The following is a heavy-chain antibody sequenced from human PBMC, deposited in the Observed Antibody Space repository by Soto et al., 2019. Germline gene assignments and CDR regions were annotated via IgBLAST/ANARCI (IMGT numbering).Heavy chain of an antibody. Sequence: QVQLVESGGGVVQPGKSLRLSCAASGFTFSNFGMHWVRQAPGKGLEWVALIWNDGSNKYYADSVQGRFTISRDNSKNTVHLQMNSLTGDDTAVYYCARHEAGELWSDCGGMDVWGQGTAVMVSS. V-gene: IGHV3-33*08. CDR1: GFTFSNFG. D-gene: IGHD2-21*01. CDR3: ARHEAGELWSDCGGMDV. J-gene: IGHJ6*02. CDR2: IWNDGSNK.